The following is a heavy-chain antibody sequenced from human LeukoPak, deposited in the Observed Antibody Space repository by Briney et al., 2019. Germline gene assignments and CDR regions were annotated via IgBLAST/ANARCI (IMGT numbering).Heavy chain of an antibody. CDR1: GFTFSSYA. J-gene: IGHJ6*02. D-gene: IGHD3-22*01. CDR3: ARGVSSGLYYYYGMDV. V-gene: IGHV3-30-3*01. Sequence: PGGSPRLSCAASGFTFSSYAMHWVRQAPGKGLEWVAVISYDGSNKYYADSVKGRFTISRDNSKNTLYLQMNSLRAEDTAVYYCARGVSSGLYYYYGMDVWGQGTTVTVAS. CDR2: ISYDGSNK.